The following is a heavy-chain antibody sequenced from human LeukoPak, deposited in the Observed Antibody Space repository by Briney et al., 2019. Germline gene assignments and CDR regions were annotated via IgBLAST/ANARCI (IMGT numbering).Heavy chain of an antibody. J-gene: IGHJ4*02. CDR2: TWYDGSNK. CDR3: ARGRYCSGHNCYFDY. CDR1: GFTFSTYG. V-gene: IGHV3-33*01. D-gene: IGHD2-15*01. Sequence: GGSLRLSCAASGFTFSTYGMHWVRQAQGKGMEWVALTWYDGSNKNYADSVKGRLTISRDNSKNTLYLQMNSLRAEDTAVYYCARGRYCSGHNCYFDYWGQGTLVTVSS.